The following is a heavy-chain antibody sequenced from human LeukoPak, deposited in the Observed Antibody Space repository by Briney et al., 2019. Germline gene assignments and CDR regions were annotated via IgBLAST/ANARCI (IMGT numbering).Heavy chain of an antibody. V-gene: IGHV1-69*05. CDR1: GGTFSSYA. CDR3: ARGGFEWELLRAYFDY. Sequence: ASVKVSCKASGGTFSSYAISWVRQAPGQGLEWMGRIIPIFGTANYAQKFQGRVTITTDESTSTAYMELSSLRSEDTAVYYCARGGFEWELLRAYFDYWGQGTLVTVSS. CDR2: IIPIFGTA. D-gene: IGHD1-26*01. J-gene: IGHJ4*02.